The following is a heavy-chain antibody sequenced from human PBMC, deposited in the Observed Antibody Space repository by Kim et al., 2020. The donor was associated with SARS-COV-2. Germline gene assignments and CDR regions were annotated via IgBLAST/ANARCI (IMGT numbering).Heavy chain of an antibody. CDR1: GGSISSSSHY. J-gene: IGHJ6*02. CDR2: IYYSGST. V-gene: IGHV4-39*01. D-gene: IGHD6-13*01. Sequence: SETLSLTCTVSGGSISSSSHYWGWIRQPPGKGLEWIGSIYYSGSTYYNPSLKSRVTISVDTSKNQFSLKLSSVTAADTAVYYCAIAAAGTSGLIYYYYYGMDVWGQGTTVTVSS. CDR3: AIAAAGTSGLIYYYYYGMDV.